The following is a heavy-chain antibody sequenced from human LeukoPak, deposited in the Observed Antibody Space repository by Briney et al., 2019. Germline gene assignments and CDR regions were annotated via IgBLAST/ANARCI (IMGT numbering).Heavy chain of an antibody. D-gene: IGHD3-10*01. CDR3: ARASFGVVRGVKVPDGMDV. CDR1: GYTFTSYA. Sequence: ASVKVSCKASGYTFTSYAMNWVRQAPGQGLEWMGWINTNTGNPTYAQGFTGRFVFSLDTSVSTAYLQISSLKAEDTAVYYCARASFGVVRGVKVPDGMDVWGQGTTVTVSS. V-gene: IGHV7-4-1*02. J-gene: IGHJ6*02. CDR2: INTNTGNP.